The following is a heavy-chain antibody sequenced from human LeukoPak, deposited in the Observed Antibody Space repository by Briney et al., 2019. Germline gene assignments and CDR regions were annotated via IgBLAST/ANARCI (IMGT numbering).Heavy chain of an antibody. Sequence: SETLSLTCAVYGGSFSGYYWSWIRQPPGKGLEWIGEINHNGSTNYNPSLKSRVTISVDTSKNQFSLKLSSVTAADTAVYYCARGEYSSSWYRFWGQGTLVTVSS. V-gene: IGHV4-34*01. CDR3: ARGEYSSSWYRF. CDR2: INHNGST. CDR1: GGSFSGYY. J-gene: IGHJ4*02. D-gene: IGHD6-13*01.